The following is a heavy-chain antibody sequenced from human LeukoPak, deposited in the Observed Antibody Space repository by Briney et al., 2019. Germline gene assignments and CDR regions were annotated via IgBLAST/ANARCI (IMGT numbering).Heavy chain of an antibody. Sequence: SETLSLTCTVSGGSISSSHWWSWVRQPPGRGLEWIGEIYHSGSSNYNPSLKSRVTIPLDKSKNQFSLKLSSVTAADTAVYYCARVYYSNSYDYWYFDLWGRGTLVTVSS. D-gene: IGHD6-13*01. CDR3: ARVYYSNSYDYWYFDL. CDR2: IYHSGSS. J-gene: IGHJ2*01. V-gene: IGHV4-4*02. CDR1: GGSISSSHW.